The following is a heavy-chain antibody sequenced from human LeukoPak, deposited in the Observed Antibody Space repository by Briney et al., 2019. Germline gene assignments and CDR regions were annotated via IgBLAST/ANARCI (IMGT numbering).Heavy chain of an antibody. CDR1: GFTFSSYA. Sequence: WGSLRLSCSASGFTFSSYAMHWVRQAPGKGLEYVSAISSNGGSTYYADSVKGRFTISRDNSKNTLYLQMSSLRAEDTAVYYCVKGYSGGDCYFDYWGQGTLVTVSS. V-gene: IGHV3-64D*06. CDR2: ISSNGGST. J-gene: IGHJ4*02. D-gene: IGHD2-21*02. CDR3: VKGYSGGDCYFDY.